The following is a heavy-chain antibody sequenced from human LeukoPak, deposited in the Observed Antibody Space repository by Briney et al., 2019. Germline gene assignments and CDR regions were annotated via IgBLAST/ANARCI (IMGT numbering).Heavy chain of an antibody. CDR2: FDPEDGET. J-gene: IGHJ4*02. D-gene: IGHD3-3*01. CDR1: GYTLTELS. Sequence: ASVKVSCKVSGYTLTELSMHWVRQAPGKGLEWMGGFDPEDGETIYAQKFQGRVTMTEDTSTDTAYMELSSLRSEDTAVYYCATDPTYYDFWSGYNYWGQETLVTVSS. V-gene: IGHV1-24*01. CDR3: ATDPTYYDFWSGYNY.